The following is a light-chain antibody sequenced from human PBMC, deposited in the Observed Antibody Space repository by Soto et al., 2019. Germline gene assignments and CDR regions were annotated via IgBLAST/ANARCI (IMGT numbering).Light chain of an antibody. J-gene: IGKJ4*01. CDR3: QQYHDWPPLT. Sequence: EIVMTQSPATLSVSPGERATLSCRASQSVGSTLAWYQQKPGQAPRLLFYGASTRATGVPARFSGSGSGTEFTLTINSLQSEDLAVYYCQQYHDWPPLTFGGGTKVEIK. CDR2: GAS. CDR1: QSVGST. V-gene: IGKV3-15*01.